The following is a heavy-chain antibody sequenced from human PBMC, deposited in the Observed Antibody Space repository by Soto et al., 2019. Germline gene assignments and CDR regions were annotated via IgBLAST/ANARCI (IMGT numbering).Heavy chain of an antibody. V-gene: IGHV3-23*01. Sequence: GGSLRLSCAASGFTFNSYAMSWVRQAPGKGLEWVSSISRSDDGPYYADSVKGRFTISRDNSKNTLYLQMNSLRAEDTAVYYCAKRVVPAAIFGAFDIWGQGTMVTVSS. CDR2: ISRSDDGP. CDR3: AKRVVPAAIFGAFDI. CDR1: GFTFNSYA. J-gene: IGHJ3*02. D-gene: IGHD2-2*01.